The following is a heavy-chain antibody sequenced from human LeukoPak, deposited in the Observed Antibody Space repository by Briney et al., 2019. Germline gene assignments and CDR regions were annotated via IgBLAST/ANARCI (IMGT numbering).Heavy chain of an antibody. V-gene: IGHV3-23*01. D-gene: IGHD3-10*01. J-gene: IGHJ4*02. CDR3: AKGVAMGYYGSGSPVDY. CDR1: GFTFSTNA. CDR2: ISGSGGST. Sequence: GGSLRLSCAASGFTFSTNAISWVWQAPGKGLEWVSAISGSGGSTYYADSVKGRLTISRDNSNNTLYLQMNSLRADATAVYYCAKGVAMGYYGSGSPVDYWGQGTLVTVSS.